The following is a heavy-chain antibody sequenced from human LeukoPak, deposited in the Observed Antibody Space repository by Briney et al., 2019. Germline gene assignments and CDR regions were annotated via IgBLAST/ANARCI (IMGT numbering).Heavy chain of an antibody. CDR3: ARGPGYCSSTSCYWWFDP. CDR2: INPNSGGT. CDR1: GYTFTGYY. Sequence: ASVKVSCKASGYTFTGYYMHWVRQAPGQGLEWMGWINPNSGGTNYAQKFQGWVIMTRDTSISTAYMELSRLRSDDTAVYYCARGPGYCSSTSCYWWFDPWGQGTLVTVSS. J-gene: IGHJ5*02. D-gene: IGHD2-2*01. V-gene: IGHV1-2*04.